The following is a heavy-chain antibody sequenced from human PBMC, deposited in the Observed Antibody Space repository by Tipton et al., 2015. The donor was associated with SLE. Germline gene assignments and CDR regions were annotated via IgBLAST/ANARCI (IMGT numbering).Heavy chain of an antibody. D-gene: IGHD2-15*01. CDR2: INHSGST. CDR3: ARSPGYCSGGSCYELSGMDV. CDR1: GGSVSSGSYY. V-gene: IGHV4-61*01. J-gene: IGHJ6*02. Sequence: TLSLTCTVSGGSVSSGSYYWSWIRQPPGKGLEWIGEINHSGSTNYNPSLKSRVTISVDTSKNQFSLKLSSVTAADTAVYYCARSPGYCSGGSCYELSGMDVWGQGTTVTVSS.